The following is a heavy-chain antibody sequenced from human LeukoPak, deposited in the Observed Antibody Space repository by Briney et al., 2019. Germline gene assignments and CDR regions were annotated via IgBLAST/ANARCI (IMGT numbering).Heavy chain of an antibody. D-gene: IGHD4-11*01. Sequence: WASVKVSCKASGGTFSSYAISWVRQAPGQGLEWMGGFDPEDGETIYAQKFQGRVTMTEDTSTDTAYMELSSLRSEDTAVYYCASYGLQSGMDVWGQGTTVTVSS. CDR2: FDPEDGET. V-gene: IGHV1-24*01. J-gene: IGHJ6*02. CDR1: GGTFSSYA. CDR3: ASYGLQSGMDV.